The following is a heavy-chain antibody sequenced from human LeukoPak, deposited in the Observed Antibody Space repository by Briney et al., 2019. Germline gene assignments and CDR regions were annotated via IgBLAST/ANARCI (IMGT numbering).Heavy chain of an antibody. J-gene: IGHJ5*02. CDR2: INSDGINT. D-gene: IGHD3-22*01. V-gene: IGHV3-74*01. CDR1: GFTFRTYW. Sequence: QPGGSLRLSCAASGFTFRTYWMSWVRQAPGKGLVWVSRINSDGINTSYADSVKGRFTISRDNAKNTLNLQMNSLRAEDTAVYYCARDLGQYYDTSDNWFDPWGQGTLVTVSS. CDR3: ARDLGQYYDTSDNWFDP.